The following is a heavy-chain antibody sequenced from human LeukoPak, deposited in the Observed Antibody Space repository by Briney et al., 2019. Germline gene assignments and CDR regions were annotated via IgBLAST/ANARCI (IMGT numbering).Heavy chain of an antibody. V-gene: IGHV3-30*02. Sequence: GGSLRLSCAASGFIFSTYGMYWVRQAPGKGLEWVAFIRHDGSIKNYADSVNGRSTISRHNSKNTLYLQMNSLRAEDMAVYYCAKDSLADIDYWGQGTLVTVSS. CDR3: AKDSLADIDY. CDR2: IRHDGSIK. D-gene: IGHD3-16*01. J-gene: IGHJ4*02. CDR1: GFIFSTYG.